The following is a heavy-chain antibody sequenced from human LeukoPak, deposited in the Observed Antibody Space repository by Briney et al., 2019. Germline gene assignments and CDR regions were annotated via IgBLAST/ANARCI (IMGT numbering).Heavy chain of an antibody. J-gene: IGHJ4*02. V-gene: IGHV3-21*01. D-gene: IGHD2-15*01. Sequence: GGSLRLSCAASGFTFSTYIMNWVRQAPGKGLGWLSSISSSSAYIYYADSVKGRFTISRDNAKNSLFLQMNSLRAEDTAVYYCEAVLGGRDYWGQGTLVTVSS. CDR3: EAVLGGRDY. CDR1: GFTFSTYI. CDR2: ISSSSAYI.